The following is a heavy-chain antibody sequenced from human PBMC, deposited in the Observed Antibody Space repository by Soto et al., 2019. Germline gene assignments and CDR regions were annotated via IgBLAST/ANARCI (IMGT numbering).Heavy chain of an antibody. CDR1: GSSFTSYW. CDR3: ARQDDWARHFDY. D-gene: IGHD3-9*01. CDR2: IYPGDSDT. V-gene: IGHV5-51*01. Sequence: GESLKISCKGSGSSFTSYWIGWVLQMPGKGLEWMGIIYPGDSDTRYSPSFQVQVTISADKSISTAYLQWSSLKASDTAMYYCARQDDWARHFDYWGQGTLVTVSS. J-gene: IGHJ4*02.